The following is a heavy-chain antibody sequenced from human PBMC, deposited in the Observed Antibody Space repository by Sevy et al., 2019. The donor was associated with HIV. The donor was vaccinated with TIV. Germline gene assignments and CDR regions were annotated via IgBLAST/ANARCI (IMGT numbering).Heavy chain of an antibody. CDR1: GGSISRGDYY. Sequence: SETLSLTCTVSGGSISRGDYYWSWIRQHPGKGLEWIGYISNSGSTYYNPSLKSRVTISVDTSKNRFSLKLSSVTAADTAVYYCAREDRDIVYGMDVWGQGTTVTVSS. CDR2: ISNSGST. J-gene: IGHJ6*02. D-gene: IGHD2-15*01. V-gene: IGHV4-31*03. CDR3: AREDRDIVYGMDV.